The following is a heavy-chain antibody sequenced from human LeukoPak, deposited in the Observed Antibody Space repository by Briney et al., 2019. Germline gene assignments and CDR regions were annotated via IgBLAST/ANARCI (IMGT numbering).Heavy chain of an antibody. J-gene: IGHJ4*02. D-gene: IGHD4-17*01. CDR3: ARLRTTVTSFFDY. CDR2: IYHSGSI. V-gene: IGHV4-38-2*02. Sequence: PSETLSLTCTVSGYSISSGYYWGWIRQPPGKGLESIGTIYHSGSIYYNPSLKSRVTISVDTSKNQFSLKLSSLTAADTAVYYCARLRTTVTSFFDYWGQGTLVTVSS. CDR1: GYSISSGYY.